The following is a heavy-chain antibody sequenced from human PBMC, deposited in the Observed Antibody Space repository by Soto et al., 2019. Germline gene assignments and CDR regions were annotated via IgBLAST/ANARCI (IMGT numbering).Heavy chain of an antibody. CDR1: GYSFTSLD. D-gene: IGHD3-10*01. Sequence: QVQLVQTGAEVREPGASVKGSCKASGYSFTSLDINWGRQTTGQGLEWMGWMQPSSGRTGYAQKFQGRVTMTRDTSINTAYMELSSLTSDDTAFYYCARGVTAGVDYWGQGTLVTVSS. J-gene: IGHJ4*02. CDR3: ARGVTAGVDY. CDR2: MQPSSGRT. V-gene: IGHV1-8*01.